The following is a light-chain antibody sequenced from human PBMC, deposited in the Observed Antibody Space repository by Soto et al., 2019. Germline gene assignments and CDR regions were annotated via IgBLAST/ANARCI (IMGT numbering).Light chain of an antibody. CDR3: QQYDKWPHT. CDR2: YAY. CDR1: QNLSRN. J-gene: IGKJ2*01. Sequence: EMVMTQSPATLSVSPGERATLSCRASQNLSRNLAWYQQQPGQAPRLLIFYAYTWATGIPARFSGSGSGTDFTLTISSLQSEDFAVYYCQQYDKWPHTFGQGTKLEIK. V-gene: IGKV3-15*01.